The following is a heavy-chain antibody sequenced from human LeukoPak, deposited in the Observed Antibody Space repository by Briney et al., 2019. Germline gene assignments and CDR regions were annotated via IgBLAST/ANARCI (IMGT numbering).Heavy chain of an antibody. J-gene: IGHJ6*03. CDR3: ARASYYYYYYMDV. Sequence: GGSLRLSCAASGFTFSSYWMHWVRQAPGKGLVWVSRINSDGSSTSYADSVKGGFTISRDNAKNTLYLQMNSLRAEDTAVYYCARASYYYYYYMDVWGKGTTVTVSS. CDR1: GFTFSSYW. V-gene: IGHV3-74*01. CDR2: INSDGSST.